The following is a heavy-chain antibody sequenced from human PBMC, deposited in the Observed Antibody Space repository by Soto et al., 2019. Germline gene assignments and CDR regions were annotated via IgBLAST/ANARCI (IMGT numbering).Heavy chain of an antibody. CDR1: GYIFTGYA. CDR2: IAASNGNT. Sequence: QVQLVQSGTEARKPGASVKVSCRASGYIFTGYAIQWVRQAPGQRLEWMGWIAASNGNTRYSQKFQDRVTISRDISASTAYMELTSLRSEDTAIYYCATTASGTNYFDQWGQGTLVTVYS. CDR3: ATTASGTNYFDQ. J-gene: IGHJ4*02. D-gene: IGHD4-4*01. V-gene: IGHV1-3*01.